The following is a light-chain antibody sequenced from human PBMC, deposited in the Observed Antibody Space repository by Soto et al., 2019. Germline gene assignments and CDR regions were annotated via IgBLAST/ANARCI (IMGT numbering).Light chain of an antibody. V-gene: IGKV1-5*03. CDR3: QQYSRLWS. CDR1: ESISTW. CDR2: GAS. J-gene: IGKJ1*01. Sequence: DIQMTQSPSSLSASVGDRVTITCRASESISTWLAWYQQKPGKAPKLLIYGASSLESGVPPRFSGGGSETDFTLTISSLQRDDFGTYYCQQYSRLWSFGQGTKVEIE.